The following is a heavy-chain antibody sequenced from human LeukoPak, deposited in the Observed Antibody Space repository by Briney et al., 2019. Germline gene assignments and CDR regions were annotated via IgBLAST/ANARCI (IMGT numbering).Heavy chain of an antibody. V-gene: IGHV4-59*08. J-gene: IGHJ4*02. CDR3: ARGLSAVVLPFDF. CDR1: GTSISNYY. CDR2: IYYSGNT. D-gene: IGHD3-16*01. Sequence: SETLSLTCTVSGTSISNYYWDWIRQSPGKGLEWIGYIYYSGNTNYNPSLKSRVTISLDTSKNQFSLKLNSMTAADTAMYYCARGLSAVVLPFDFWGQGALVTVSS.